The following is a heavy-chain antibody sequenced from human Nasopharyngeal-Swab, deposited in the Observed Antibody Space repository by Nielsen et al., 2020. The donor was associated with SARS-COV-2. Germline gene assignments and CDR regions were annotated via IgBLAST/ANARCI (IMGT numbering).Heavy chain of an antibody. CDR3: AKDREQLLEYYFDY. D-gene: IGHD2-2*01. Sequence: SLKISCAASGFTFDDYAMHWVRQAPGKGLEWVSGISWNSVSIGYADSVKGRFTISRDNAKNSLYLQMNSLRAEDTALYYCAKDREQLLEYYFDYWGQGTLVTVSS. V-gene: IGHV3-9*01. CDR2: ISWNSVSI. J-gene: IGHJ4*02. CDR1: GFTFDDYA.